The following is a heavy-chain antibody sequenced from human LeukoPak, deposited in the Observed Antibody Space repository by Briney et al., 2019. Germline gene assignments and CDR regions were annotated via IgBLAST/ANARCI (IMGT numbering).Heavy chain of an antibody. CDR2: INHSGST. V-gene: IGHV4-34*01. Sequence: KPSETLSLTCAVYGGSFSGYYWSWIRQPPGKGLEWIGEINHSGSTNYNPSLKSRVTISVDTSKNQISLKLSSVTAADTAVYHCARGRGWSGHYQSWGQGTLVTVSS. CDR3: ARGRGWSGHYQS. CDR1: GGSFSGYY. J-gene: IGHJ4*02. D-gene: IGHD3-3*01.